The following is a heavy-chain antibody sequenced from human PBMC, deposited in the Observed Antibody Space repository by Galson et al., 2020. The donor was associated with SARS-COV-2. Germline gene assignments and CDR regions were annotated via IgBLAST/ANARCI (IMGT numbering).Heavy chain of an antibody. J-gene: IGHJ3*02. CDR2: ISDDANNK. Sequence: GVSLKISCAASGFTFSNYGMHWVRQAPGKGLEWVAVISDDANNKYYADSVKGRFTISRDNSKNTLHLQMNSLRPEDTAVYYCARGAYRSSWALGDAFDIWGQGTTVTVSS. D-gene: IGHD6-6*01. V-gene: IGHV3-30*03. CDR1: GFTFSNYG. CDR3: ARGAYRSSWALGDAFDI.